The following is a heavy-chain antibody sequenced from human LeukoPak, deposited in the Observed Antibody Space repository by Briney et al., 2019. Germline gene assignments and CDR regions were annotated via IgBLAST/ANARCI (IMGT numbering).Heavy chain of an antibody. CDR3: ARVPRAGTSDY. J-gene: IGHJ4*02. Sequence: PSETLSLSCAVYGGSFSGYYWSWIRQPPGKGLEWIGEINHSGSTNYNPSLKSRVTISVDTSKNQFSLKLRSVTAEDTAVYYCARVPRAGTSDYWGQGTLVTVSS. CDR1: GGSFSGYY. V-gene: IGHV4-34*01. CDR2: INHSGST. D-gene: IGHD6-13*01.